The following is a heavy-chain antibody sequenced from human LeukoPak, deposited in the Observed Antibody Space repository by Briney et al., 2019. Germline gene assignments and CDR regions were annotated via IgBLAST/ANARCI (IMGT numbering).Heavy chain of an antibody. V-gene: IGHV4-34*10. D-gene: IGHD1-1*01. CDR1: GGSFSGYY. CDR2: INHSGST. Sequence: SETLSLTCAVYGGSFSGYYWSWIRQPPGKGLEWIGEINHSGSTNCDPSLKSRITMSIDTSKSQFSLNLRSVTAADTAVYYCARYVPVKTGTTRSSFDFWGQGTLVTVSS. J-gene: IGHJ4*02. CDR3: ARYVPVKTGTTRSSFDF.